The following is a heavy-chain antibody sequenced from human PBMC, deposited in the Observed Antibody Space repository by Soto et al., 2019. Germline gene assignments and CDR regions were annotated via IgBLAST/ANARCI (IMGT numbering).Heavy chain of an antibody. CDR1: GYTYNRYG. CDR2: ISCYNHDT. J-gene: IGHJ4*02. D-gene: IGHD2-2*01. CDR3: ARDLSNTSGNKLYLDY. Sequence: ASVKVSCKTSGYTYNRYGITWVRQAPGRGLELLGWISCYNHDTIYAQKVQGRLSMATDTSTSTAYMELRSLTSDDTAVYYCARDLSNTSGNKLYLDYWGQGTPVTVSS. V-gene: IGHV1-18*01.